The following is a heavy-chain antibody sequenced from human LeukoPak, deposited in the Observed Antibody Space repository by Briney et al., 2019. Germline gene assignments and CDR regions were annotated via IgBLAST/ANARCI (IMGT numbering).Heavy chain of an antibody. CDR2: INPNSGGT. D-gene: IGHD3-3*01. Sequence: ASVKVSCKASGYTFTGYYMHWVRQAPGQGLEWMGWINPNSGGTNYAQKFQGRVTMTRDTSISTAYMELSRLRSDDTAVYYCARDLEDTIFGVVITRDPQWDWGQGTLVTVSS. CDR3: ARDLEDTIFGVVITRDPQWD. CDR1: GYTFTGYY. J-gene: IGHJ4*02. V-gene: IGHV1-2*02.